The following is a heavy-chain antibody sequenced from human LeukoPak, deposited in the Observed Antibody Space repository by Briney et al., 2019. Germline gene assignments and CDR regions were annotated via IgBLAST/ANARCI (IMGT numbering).Heavy chain of an antibody. J-gene: IGHJ4*02. CDR2: INPNSGGT. Sequence: GPSVKVSCKASGYTFTGYYMHWVRQAPGQGLEWMGCINPNSGGTSYAQKFQGWVTMTLATSISTAYMELSRLRSDDTAVYYCASGGAVAGNRKIYYFDYWGQGTLVTVSS. CDR1: GYTFTGYY. CDR3: ASGGAVAGNRKIYYFDY. V-gene: IGHV1-2*04. D-gene: IGHD6-19*01.